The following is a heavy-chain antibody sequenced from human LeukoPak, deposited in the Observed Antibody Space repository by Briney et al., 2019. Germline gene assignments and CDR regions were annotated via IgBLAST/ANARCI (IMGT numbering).Heavy chain of an antibody. CDR1: GFTFSSSA. D-gene: IGHD1-1*01. Sequence: GRSLRLSCAASGFTFSSSAMGSVSQDPGKGLELVSSISGSGGSTYYADSVKGRFTISRDNSKNTLYLQMNRVRVDNTAVYYCTKDYKADFWGQGTLVTVSS. J-gene: IGHJ4*02. V-gene: IGHV3-23*01. CDR2: ISGSGGST. CDR3: TKDYKADF.